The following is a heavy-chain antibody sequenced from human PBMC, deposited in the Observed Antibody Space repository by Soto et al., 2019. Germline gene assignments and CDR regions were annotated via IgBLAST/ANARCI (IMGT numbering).Heavy chain of an antibody. V-gene: IGHV3-21*01. Sequence: EVQLVESGGGLVKPGGSLRLSCAASGFTFSSYSMNWVRQAPGKGLEWVSSISGSSSYIYYADSVKGRFTISRDNAKNSLYLQMTSLRAEDTAVYYCASYPGYSSSWLRWGQGILVTVSS. J-gene: IGHJ4*02. CDR3: ASYPGYSSSWLR. CDR2: ISGSSSYI. CDR1: GFTFSSYS. D-gene: IGHD6-13*01.